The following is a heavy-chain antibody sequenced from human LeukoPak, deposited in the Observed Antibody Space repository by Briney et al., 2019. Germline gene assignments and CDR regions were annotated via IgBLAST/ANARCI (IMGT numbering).Heavy chain of an antibody. Sequence: ASVKVSCKASGYTFTSYDISWVRQATGQGLEWMGWMNPNSGNTGYAQKFQGRVTMTRNTSISTAYMELSSLRSEDTAVYYCARGGWRVRGVIRRNYYYYMDVWGKGTTVTISS. CDR2: MNPNSGNT. CDR3: ARGGWRVRGVIRRNYYYYMDV. J-gene: IGHJ6*03. CDR1: GYTFTSYD. V-gene: IGHV1-8*01. D-gene: IGHD3-10*01.